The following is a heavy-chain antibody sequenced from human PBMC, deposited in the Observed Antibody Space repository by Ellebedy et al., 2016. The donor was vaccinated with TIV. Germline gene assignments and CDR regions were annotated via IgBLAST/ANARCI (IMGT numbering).Heavy chain of an antibody. CDR2: IIPIFGTA. J-gene: IGHJ4*02. Sequence: SVKVSCXASGGTFSSYAISWVRQAPGQGLEWMGGIIPIFGTANYAQKFQGRVTITADESTSTAYMELSSLRSEDTAVYYCAKWERRVGLGYWGQGTLVTVSS. CDR3: AKWERRVGLGY. CDR1: GGTFSSYA. D-gene: IGHD1-26*01. V-gene: IGHV1-69*13.